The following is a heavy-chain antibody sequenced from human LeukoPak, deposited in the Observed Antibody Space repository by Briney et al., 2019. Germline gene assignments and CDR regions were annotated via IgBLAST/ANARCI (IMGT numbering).Heavy chain of an antibody. CDR3: ARDPRDRRYSGSSRLLDY. V-gene: IGHV1-18*01. Sequence: GASVKVSCKASGYTFTSYGISWVRQAPGQGLEWMGWISAYNGNTNYAQKLQGRVTMTTDTSTSTAYMELRSLRSDDTAVYYCARDPRDRRYSGSSRLLDYWGQGTLVTVSS. CDR2: ISAYNGNT. D-gene: IGHD1-26*01. CDR1: GYTFTSYG. J-gene: IGHJ4*02.